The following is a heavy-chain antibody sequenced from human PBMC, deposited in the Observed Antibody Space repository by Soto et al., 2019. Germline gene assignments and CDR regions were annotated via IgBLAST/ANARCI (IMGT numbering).Heavy chain of an antibody. J-gene: IGHJ5*02. CDR3: TRVVPGAEAWFGP. V-gene: IGHV1-18*01. Sequence: GASVKVSCKTSGYTFSNYGITWVRQAPGQPLEWLGWISLYSDGTNYAQKFQGRVSMTTDTSTTTAYMELRSLRSDDTAVYYCTRVVPGAEAWFGPWGQGTLVTVSS. D-gene: IGHD2-2*01. CDR1: GYTFSNYG. CDR2: ISLYSDGT.